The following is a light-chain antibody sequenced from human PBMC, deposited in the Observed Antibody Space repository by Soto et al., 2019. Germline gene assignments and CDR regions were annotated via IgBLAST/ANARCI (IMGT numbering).Light chain of an antibody. CDR1: SCNIGDNY. Sequence: QSVLTQPPSVSAAPGQKVTISCSGSSCNIGDNYVSWYQQHPGTAPKHLIYDNNKRPSGIPDRFSGSKSGTSATLGITGLQTGDEADYYCGTWNSSLSAYVFGTGTKLTVL. V-gene: IGLV1-51*01. CDR3: GTWNSSLSAYV. CDR2: DNN. J-gene: IGLJ1*01.